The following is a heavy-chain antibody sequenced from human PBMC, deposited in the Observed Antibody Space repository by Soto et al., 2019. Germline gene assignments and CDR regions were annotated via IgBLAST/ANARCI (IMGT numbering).Heavy chain of an antibody. J-gene: IGHJ5*01. V-gene: IGHV2-5*02. CDR2: IYWDNDR. CDR1: GFSLTNSGVG. CDR3: AQRVTYAGSWEVGWCDS. Sequence: QITVNESGPTLVEPTQTLTLTCSFSGFSLTNSGVGVGWLRQVLGKALECLGIIYWDNDRRYNPSRNTRLTSTKDTAKTQVVLTMTSTEPVDTCTSYCAQRVTYAGSWEVGWCDSWGQDTPIAVS. D-gene: IGHD1-26*01.